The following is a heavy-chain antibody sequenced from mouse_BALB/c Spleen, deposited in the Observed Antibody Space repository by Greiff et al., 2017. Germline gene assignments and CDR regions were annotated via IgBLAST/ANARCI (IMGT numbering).Heavy chain of an antibody. CDR1: GFTFSSFG. V-gene: IGHV5-17*02. D-gene: IGHD2-14*01. CDR2: ISSGSSTI. Sequence: EVQGVESGGGLVQPGGSRKLSCAASGFTFSSFGMHWVRQAPEKGLEWVAYISSGSSTIYYADTVKGRFTISRDNPKNTLFLQMTSLRSEDTAMYYCARGYDEGTWYFDVWGAGTTVTVSS. CDR3: ARGYDEGTWYFDV. J-gene: IGHJ1*01.